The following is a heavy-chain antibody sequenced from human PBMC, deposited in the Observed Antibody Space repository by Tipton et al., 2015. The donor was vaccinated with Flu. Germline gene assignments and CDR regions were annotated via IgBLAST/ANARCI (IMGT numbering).Heavy chain of an antibody. CDR2: INHSGNT. Sequence: TLSLTCTVSGGSISDGSYYCSWIRQHPGKGLEWIGNINHSGNTHYNPSLKSRVTLSVDSSKNQFSLKLSSVTAADTAVYYCAREPEWLRSSLVDFWGQGTLVTVSS. CDR3: AREPEWLRSSLVDF. CDR1: GGSISDGSYY. D-gene: IGHD5-12*01. J-gene: IGHJ4*02. V-gene: IGHV4-31*03.